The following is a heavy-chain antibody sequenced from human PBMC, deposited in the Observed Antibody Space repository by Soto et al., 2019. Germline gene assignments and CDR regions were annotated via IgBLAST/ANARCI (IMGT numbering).Heavy chain of an antibody. CDR3: ARDPGYSYGYN. CDR1: GYTFTSYA. J-gene: IGHJ4*02. CDR2: INAGNGNT. Sequence: ASVKVSCKASGYTFTSYAMHWVRQAPGQRLEWMGWINAGNGNTKYSQKFQRRVTITRDTSASTAYMELSSLRSEDTAVYYCARDPGYSYGYNWGQGTLVTVSS. D-gene: IGHD5-18*01. V-gene: IGHV1-3*01.